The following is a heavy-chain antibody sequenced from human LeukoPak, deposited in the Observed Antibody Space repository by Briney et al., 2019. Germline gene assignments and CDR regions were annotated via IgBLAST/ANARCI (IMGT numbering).Heavy chain of an antibody. Sequence: GGSLRLSCAASGFTFSNYAMSWVRQAPGKGLEWVSTISGSGGRTYYADSVKGRFTISRDNSKNTLYLQMISLRAEDTAVYYCVKVPLINLYYFDYWGQGTLVTVSS. CDR1: GFTFSNYA. D-gene: IGHD2-2*01. CDR3: VKVPLINLYYFDY. V-gene: IGHV3-23*01. J-gene: IGHJ4*02. CDR2: ISGSGGRT.